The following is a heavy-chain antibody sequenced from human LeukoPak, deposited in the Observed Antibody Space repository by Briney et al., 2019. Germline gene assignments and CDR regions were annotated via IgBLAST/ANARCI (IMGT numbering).Heavy chain of an antibody. CDR3: AREGSIKGYYYMDV. CDR2: IYSGGST. V-gene: IGHV3-66*01. Sequence: PGGSLRLSCAASGFTVSSNYMSWVRQAPGKGLEWVSVIYSGGSTYYADSVKGRFTISRDNSKNTLYLQMNSLRAEDTAVYYCAREGSIKGYYYMDVWGKGTTVTISS. CDR1: GFTVSSNY. J-gene: IGHJ6*03.